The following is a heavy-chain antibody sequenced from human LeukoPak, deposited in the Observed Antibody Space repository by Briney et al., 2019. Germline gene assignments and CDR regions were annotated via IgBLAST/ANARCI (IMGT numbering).Heavy chain of an antibody. Sequence: GGSLRLSCEASGFTFSIFTMSWVRQAPGKGLEWISTINSNGDSTYYADSVKGRFTISRDNSKNTVFLQMNSLSAEDTAVYYCAKFSSGFTEFDYWGQGTLVTVSS. CDR1: GFTFSIFT. D-gene: IGHD3-10*01. J-gene: IGHJ4*02. CDR3: AKFSSGFTEFDY. CDR2: INSNGDST. V-gene: IGHV3-23*01.